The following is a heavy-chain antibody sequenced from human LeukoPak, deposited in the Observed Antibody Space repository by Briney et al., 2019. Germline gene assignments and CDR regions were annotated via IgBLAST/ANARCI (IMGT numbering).Heavy chain of an antibody. V-gene: IGHV1-2*02. D-gene: IGHD5-12*01. Sequence: ASVKVSCKASGYSFTGYYIHWVRQAPGQGLEWMGWINPNNGGTKFAQKFQGRVTMTRDTSISTAYMELSRLRSDDTAIYYCAKDQNTGYANNWFDPWGQGTLVTVSS. J-gene: IGHJ5*02. CDR1: GYSFTGYY. CDR3: AKDQNTGYANNWFDP. CDR2: INPNNGGT.